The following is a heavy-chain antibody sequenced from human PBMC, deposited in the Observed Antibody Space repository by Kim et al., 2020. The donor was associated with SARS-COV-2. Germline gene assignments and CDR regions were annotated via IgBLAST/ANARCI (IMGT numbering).Heavy chain of an antibody. V-gene: IGHV3-21*04. CDR3: ARELGTIDY. Sequence: GGSLRLSCAASGFTFSSYNLNWVRQAPGKGLEWVSSISGSSAYIYYVDSVKGRFTISRDNAKNSLYLQMTSLRAEDTAVYYCARELGTIDYWGQGTLVTVSS. CDR2: ISGSSAYI. D-gene: IGHD3-10*01. CDR1: GFTFSSYN. J-gene: IGHJ4*02.